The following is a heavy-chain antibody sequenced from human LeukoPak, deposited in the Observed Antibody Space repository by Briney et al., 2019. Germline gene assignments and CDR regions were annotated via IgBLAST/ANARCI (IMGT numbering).Heavy chain of an antibody. D-gene: IGHD6-19*01. CDR3: AKDQSSGWPHYFDY. CDR2: IREDGNEK. CDR1: GFTFRKHW. Sequence: GGSLRLSCAATGFTFRKHWMSWVRQTVGKGLECVAKIREDGNEKHYVDSVKGRFTISRDNAKNSLFLQMNNLRADDTAVYYCAKDQSSGWPHYFDYWGQGTLVTVSS. J-gene: IGHJ4*02. V-gene: IGHV3-7*03.